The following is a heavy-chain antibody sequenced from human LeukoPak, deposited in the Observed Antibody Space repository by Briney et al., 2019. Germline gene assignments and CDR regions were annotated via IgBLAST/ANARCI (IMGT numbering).Heavy chain of an antibody. D-gene: IGHD2-8*01. CDR3: TKGRGSRVYTSSDS. V-gene: IGHV3-23*01. J-gene: IGHJ5*01. Sequence: GGSLRLSCAASGFTFTGYAMSWVRQAPGKGPEWVSGISGNGGGTNYTHSVKGRFTISRDNSNNTAYLQMNSLRSEDTAVYFCTKGRGSRVYTSSDSWGHGTLVTVSS. CDR2: ISGNGGGT. CDR1: GFTFTGYA.